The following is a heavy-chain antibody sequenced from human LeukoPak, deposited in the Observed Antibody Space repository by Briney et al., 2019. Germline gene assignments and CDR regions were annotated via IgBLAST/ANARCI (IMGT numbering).Heavy chain of an antibody. Sequence: ASVKVSCKASGYTFTSYGISWVRQAPGQGLEWMGWITANNGNTNHALKLQGRVSMTTDTFTSTAYMELTSLSSDDTAVYYCARVYGSGSSNRFDPWGQGTLVTVSS. CDR2: ITANNGNT. D-gene: IGHD3-10*01. CDR3: ARVYGSGSSNRFDP. J-gene: IGHJ5*02. CDR1: GYTFTSYG. V-gene: IGHV1-18*01.